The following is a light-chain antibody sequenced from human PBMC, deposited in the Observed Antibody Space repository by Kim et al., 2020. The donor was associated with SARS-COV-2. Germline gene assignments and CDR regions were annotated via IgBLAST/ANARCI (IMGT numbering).Light chain of an antibody. J-gene: IGKJ2*01. Sequence: PGERATLSCRASQSVSSYYLAWFQQKPGQAPRLLIYGASNRATGISDRFTGSGSGTDFTLTISRLEPEDSAVYYCQQYVSSPPVYTFGQGTKLEI. CDR2: GAS. CDR1: QSVSSYY. V-gene: IGKV3-20*01. CDR3: QQYVSSPPVYT.